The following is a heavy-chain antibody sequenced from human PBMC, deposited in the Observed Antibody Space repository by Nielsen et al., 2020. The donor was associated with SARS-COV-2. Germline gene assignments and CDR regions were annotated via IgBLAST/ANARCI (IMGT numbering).Heavy chain of an antibody. CDR3: ARDYYGDYLDAFDI. CDR2: IYYSGST. V-gene: IGHV4-30-4*02. Sequence: SETLSLTCTVSGGSISSGDYYWSWIRQPPGKGLEWIGYIYYSGSTYYNPSLKSRVTISVDTSKNQFSLILSSVTAADTAVYYCARDYYGDYLDAFDIWGQGTMVTVSS. J-gene: IGHJ3*02. D-gene: IGHD4-17*01. CDR1: GGSISSGDYY.